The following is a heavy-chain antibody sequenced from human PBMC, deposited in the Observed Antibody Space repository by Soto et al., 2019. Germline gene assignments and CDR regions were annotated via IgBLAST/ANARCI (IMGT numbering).Heavy chain of an antibody. J-gene: IGHJ4*02. CDR3: ARDYSSGWTFDY. CDR2: IWYDGSNK. Sequence: QVQLVESGGGVVQPGRSLRLSCAASGFTFSSYGMHWVRQAPGKGLEWVAVIWYDGSNKYYADSVKGRFTISRDNSKNTLYLQMNSMRGEDTAVYYCARDYSSGWTFDYWGQGTLVTVSS. CDR1: GFTFSSYG. D-gene: IGHD6-19*01. V-gene: IGHV3-33*01.